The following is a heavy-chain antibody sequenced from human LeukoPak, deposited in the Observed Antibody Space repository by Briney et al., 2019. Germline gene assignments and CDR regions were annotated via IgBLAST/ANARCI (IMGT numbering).Heavy chain of an antibody. V-gene: IGHV1-3*03. D-gene: IGHD3-22*01. CDR3: AREGYSYGTYYDSSGYLDY. CDR1: GYTFTSYA. Sequence: ASVKLSCKASGYTFTSYAMHWVRQAPGQRLEWMGWINAGNGNTKYSQEFQGRVTITRDTSASTAYMELSSLRSEDMAVYCCAREGYSYGTYYDSSGYLDYWGQGTLVTVSS. J-gene: IGHJ4*02. CDR2: INAGNGNT.